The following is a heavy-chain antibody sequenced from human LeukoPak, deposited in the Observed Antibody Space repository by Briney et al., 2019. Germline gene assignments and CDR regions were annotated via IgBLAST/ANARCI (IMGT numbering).Heavy chain of an antibody. J-gene: IGHJ4*02. Sequence: PGGSLRLSCAVSGFTVSSNYMSWVRQAPGKGLEWVSLIHSGGNTDYADSLKDRVTISRDSSKNMVNLQINSLRPEDTAVYHCARERRYCSGDNCYSGHDYWGQGTLVIVSS. CDR3: ARERRYCSGDNCYSGHDY. CDR1: GFTVSSNY. CDR2: IHSGGNT. D-gene: IGHD2-15*01. V-gene: IGHV3-53*01.